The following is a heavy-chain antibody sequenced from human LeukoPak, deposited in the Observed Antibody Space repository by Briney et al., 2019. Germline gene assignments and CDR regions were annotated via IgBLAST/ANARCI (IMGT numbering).Heavy chain of an antibody. CDR2: ITGRSRCI. J-gene: IGHJ5*02. D-gene: IGHD4-11*01. Sequence: GGSLRLSCAASGFTFSSYTMNWVRQAPGKGLEWVSSITGRSRCIYYADSVRGRFTISRDNAKNSLYLQMNSLRAEDTAVYYCAKDLTVTSTCYFDAWGQGTLVTVSS. V-gene: IGHV3-21*01. CDR3: AKDLTVTSTCYFDA. CDR1: GFTFSSYT.